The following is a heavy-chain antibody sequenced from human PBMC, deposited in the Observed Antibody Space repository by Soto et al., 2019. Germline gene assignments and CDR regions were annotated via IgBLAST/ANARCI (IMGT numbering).Heavy chain of an antibody. CDR1: GFTFSSYA. J-gene: IGHJ4*02. Sequence: GGSLRLSCSASGFTFSSYAMSWVRQAPGKGLEWVSAISGSGGSTYYADSVKGRFTISRDNSKNTLYLQMNSLRAEDTVVYYYAKDPPTLYDFWSGYYYFDYWGQGTLVTVSS. CDR3: AKDPPTLYDFWSGYYYFDY. V-gene: IGHV3-23*01. CDR2: ISGSGGST. D-gene: IGHD3-3*01.